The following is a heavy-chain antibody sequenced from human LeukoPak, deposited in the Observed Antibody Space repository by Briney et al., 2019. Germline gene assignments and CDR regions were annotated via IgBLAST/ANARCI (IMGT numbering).Heavy chain of an antibody. CDR2: ISAYNGNT. Sequence: GASVKVSCKASGYTLTNYGISWVRQAPGQGLEWRGWISAYNGNTNYAQKCQGRVTMTTDTSTSTAYMELRSLRSDDTAVYYCAREGPSVSGLYYYYYMDVWGKGTTVTVSS. J-gene: IGHJ6*03. CDR3: AREGPSVSGLYYYYYMDV. V-gene: IGHV1-18*01. CDR1: GYTLTNYG. D-gene: IGHD3-10*01.